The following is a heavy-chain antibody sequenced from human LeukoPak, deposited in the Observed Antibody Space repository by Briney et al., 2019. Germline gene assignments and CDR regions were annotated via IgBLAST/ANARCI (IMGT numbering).Heavy chain of an antibody. V-gene: IGHV4-4*07. J-gene: IGHJ4*02. CDR3: ARGLAALVTLFDY. CDR1: GGSISGYY. D-gene: IGHD6-13*01. Sequence: SETLSLTCTVSGGSISGYYWSWLRQPAGKGLEWIGRIYTSGSTNYNPSLKSRVTMSVDTSKNQFSLKLSSVTAADTAVYYCARGLAALVTLFDYWGQGTLVTVSS. CDR2: IYTSGST.